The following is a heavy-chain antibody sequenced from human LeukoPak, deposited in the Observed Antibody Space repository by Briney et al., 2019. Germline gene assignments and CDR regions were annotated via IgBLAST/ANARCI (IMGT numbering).Heavy chain of an antibody. CDR2: IIPIFGTA. V-gene: IGHV1-69*13. CDR3: ARDRAYCGGDCYSGFGFDP. D-gene: IGHD2-21*02. J-gene: IGHJ5*02. CDR1: GGTFSSYA. Sequence: AVKVSCKASGGTFSSYAISWVRQAPGQGLEWMGGIIPIFGTANYAQKFQGRVTITADESTSTAYMELSSLRSEDTAVYYCARDRAYCGGDCYSGFGFDPWGQGTLVTVSS.